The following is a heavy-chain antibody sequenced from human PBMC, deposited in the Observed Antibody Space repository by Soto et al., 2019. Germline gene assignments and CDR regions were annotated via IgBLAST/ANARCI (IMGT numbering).Heavy chain of an antibody. D-gene: IGHD4-17*01. CDR3: ARSYGVTTESAFDI. CDR1: GFTFSSYS. V-gene: IGHV3-21*01. J-gene: IGHJ3*02. Sequence: GGSLRLSCAASGFTFSSYSMNWVRQAPGKGLEWVSSISSSSSYIYYADSVKGRFTISRDNAKNSLYLQMNSLRAEDTAVYYCARSYGVTTESAFDIWGQGTMVTVSS. CDR2: ISSSSSYI.